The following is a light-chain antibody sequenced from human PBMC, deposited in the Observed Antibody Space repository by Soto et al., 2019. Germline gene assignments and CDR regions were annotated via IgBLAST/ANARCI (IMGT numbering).Light chain of an antibody. CDR3: QQYNSYSLT. J-gene: IGKJ1*01. CDR1: QSISSW. CDR2: KAS. Sequence: IQMTQSPSILSSSVGDRVTLTCRASQSISSWLAWYKQKPGKAPNLLIHKASHLESGVPSRFRGSGSGTEFTLTISSLQPDDFETYYCQQYNSYSLTFGQGTKVDIK. V-gene: IGKV1-5*03.